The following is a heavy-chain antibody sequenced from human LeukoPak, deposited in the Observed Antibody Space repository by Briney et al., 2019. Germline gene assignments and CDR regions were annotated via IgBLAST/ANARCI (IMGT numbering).Heavy chain of an antibody. V-gene: IGHV1-2*02. CDR1: GYTFTGYY. CDR3: AREAFSISDYYGSGSNGFDP. D-gene: IGHD3-10*01. Sequence: ASVKVSCKASGYTFTGYYMHWVRQAPGQGLEWMGWINPNSGGTNYAQKFQGRVTMTRDTSISTAYMELSRLRSDDTAVYYCAREAFSISDYYGSGSNGFDPWGQGTLVTVSS. CDR2: INPNSGGT. J-gene: IGHJ5*02.